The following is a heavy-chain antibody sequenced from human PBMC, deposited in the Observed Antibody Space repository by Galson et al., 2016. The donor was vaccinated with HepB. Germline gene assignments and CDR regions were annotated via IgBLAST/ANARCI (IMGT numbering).Heavy chain of an antibody. Sequence: SLRLSCAASGFTATDYNMNWLRQVPGRGLEWISTTTTWDITHYADSVKGRFTMSRDRDRNSVVLQMTGLRVDDTAVYYCAGCVTFSQCSWFRPWGQGTLVSVSS. V-gene: IGHV3-69-1*01. J-gene: IGHJ5*02. CDR1: GFTATDYN. CDR2: TTTWDIT. CDR3: AGCVTFSQCSWFRP. D-gene: IGHD2-21*02.